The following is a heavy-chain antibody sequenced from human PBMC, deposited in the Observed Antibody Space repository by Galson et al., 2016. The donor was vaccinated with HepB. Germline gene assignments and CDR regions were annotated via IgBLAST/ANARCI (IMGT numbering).Heavy chain of an antibody. Sequence: HWVRQAPGQGLEWMGIINPSGGSTSYAQKFQGRVTMTRDTSTSTVYMELRSLRSEDTAVYYCARDPCGGDCYSPYRFYYYDMDVWGQGTTVTVSS. D-gene: IGHD2-21*02. J-gene: IGHJ6*02. CDR2: INPSGGST. V-gene: IGHV1-46*01. CDR3: ARDPCGGDCYSPYRFYYYDMDV.